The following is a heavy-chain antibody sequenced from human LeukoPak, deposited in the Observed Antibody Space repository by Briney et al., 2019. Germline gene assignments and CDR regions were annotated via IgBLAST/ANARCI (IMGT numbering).Heavy chain of an antibody. Sequence: PGGSLRLSCAASGFTFSSYWMHWVRQGPGKGLVWVSRIKTDGSSTNYADSVKGRFTISRDNAKDTLYLQMNSLRVEDTAVYYCARASPASYGDFDIWGQGTMVPVSS. V-gene: IGHV3-74*01. CDR3: ARASPASYGDFDI. CDR2: IKTDGSST. CDR1: GFTFSSYW. D-gene: IGHD4-17*01. J-gene: IGHJ3*02.